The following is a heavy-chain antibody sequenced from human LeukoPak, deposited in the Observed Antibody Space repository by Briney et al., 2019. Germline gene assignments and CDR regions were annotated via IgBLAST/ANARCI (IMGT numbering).Heavy chain of an antibody. Sequence: PGGSLRLSCAASGFTFSSYAMHWVRQAPGKGLEWVAVISYDGSNKYYADSVKGRFTISRDNSKNTLYLQMNSLRAEDTAVYYCARFRDGLLDYWGQGTLVTVSS. CDR1: GFTFSSYA. D-gene: IGHD5-24*01. CDR3: ARFRDGLLDY. V-gene: IGHV3-30*04. CDR2: ISYDGSNK. J-gene: IGHJ4*02.